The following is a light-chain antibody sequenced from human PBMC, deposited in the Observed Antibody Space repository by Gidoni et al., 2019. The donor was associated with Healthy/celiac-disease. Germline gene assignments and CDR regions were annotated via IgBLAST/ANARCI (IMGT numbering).Light chain of an antibody. Sequence: DIQMTQSPSTLSASVGDRVTITCRASQSISSWLAWYQQKPGKAPKLLIYKASRLGSGVPSRFSGSGSGTEFTLTISSLQPDDFATYYCQQYNSLWTFGQGTKVEIK. J-gene: IGKJ1*01. CDR2: KAS. CDR3: QQYNSLWT. CDR1: QSISSW. V-gene: IGKV1-5*03.